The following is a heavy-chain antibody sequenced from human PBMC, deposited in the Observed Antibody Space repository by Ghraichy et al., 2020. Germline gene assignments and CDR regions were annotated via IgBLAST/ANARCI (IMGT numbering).Heavy chain of an antibody. CDR3: ANLDYGELLIDY. D-gene: IGHD4-17*01. CDR2: IRYDGSNK. Sequence: GGSLRLSCAASGFTFSSYGMHWVRQAPGKGLEWVAFIRYDGSNKYYADSVKGRFTISRDNSKNTLYLQMNSLRAEDTAVYYCANLDYGELLIDYWGQGTLVTVSS. V-gene: IGHV3-30*02. CDR1: GFTFSSYG. J-gene: IGHJ4*02.